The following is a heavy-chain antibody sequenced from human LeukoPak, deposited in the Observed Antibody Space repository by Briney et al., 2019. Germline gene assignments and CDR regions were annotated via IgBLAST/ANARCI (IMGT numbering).Heavy chain of an antibody. CDR3: SRAPKYCSGGSCSLNRFDY. D-gene: IGHD2-15*01. Sequence: GGSLRLSCAASGFTFSNYWMSWVRQAPGKGLEWVANIKQDGSEKYYVDSVKGRFTISRDNAKNSLYLQMNSLRAEDTAVYYCSRAPKYCSGGSCSLNRFDYWGQGTLVTVSS. V-gene: IGHV3-7*01. CDR1: GFTFSNYW. CDR2: IKQDGSEK. J-gene: IGHJ4*02.